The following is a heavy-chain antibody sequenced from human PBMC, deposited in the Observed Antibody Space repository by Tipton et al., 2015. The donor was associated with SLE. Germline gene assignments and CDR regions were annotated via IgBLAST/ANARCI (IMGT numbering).Heavy chain of an antibody. CDR3: ARGPYGAAASYDY. Sequence: TLSLTCTVSRDTIDGNTYFWDWIRQPPGKGLMLIGSISYSGATSYNPSLKSRVTISVDTSKNQFSLKLNSVTAADTAVYYCARGPYGAAASYDYWGQGTLVTVSS. CDR1: RDTIDGNTYF. V-gene: IGHV4-39*07. J-gene: IGHJ4*02. D-gene: IGHD6-13*01. CDR2: ISYSGAT.